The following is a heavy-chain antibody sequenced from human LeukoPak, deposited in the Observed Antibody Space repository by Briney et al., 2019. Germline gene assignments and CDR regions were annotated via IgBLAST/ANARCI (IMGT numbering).Heavy chain of an antibody. Sequence: SETLSLTCTVSGGSISSYYWSWIRQPPGKGLEWIGYIYYSGSTNYNPSLKSRVTISVDTSKNQFSLKLSSVTAADTAVYYCARLTGYCSSTSCLHYYYYGMDVWGQGTTVTVSS. D-gene: IGHD2-2*03. J-gene: IGHJ6*02. CDR1: GGSISSYY. CDR2: IYYSGST. CDR3: ARLTGYCSSTSCLHYYYYGMDV. V-gene: IGHV4-59*08.